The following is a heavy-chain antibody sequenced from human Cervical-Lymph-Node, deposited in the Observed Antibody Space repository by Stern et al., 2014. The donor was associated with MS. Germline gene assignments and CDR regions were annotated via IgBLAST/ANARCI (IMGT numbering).Heavy chain of an antibody. CDR3: ARDRDGYNYFDY. CDR2: IYYSGST. J-gene: IGHJ4*02. D-gene: IGHD5-24*01. V-gene: IGHV4-59*01. Sequence: QVQLQESGPGLVKPSETLSLTCNVSGGSISSYYWSWIRKPPGKGLEWIGYIYYSGSTNYNPSLKSRVTISVDTSKNQFSLKLSSVTAADTAVYYCARDRDGYNYFDYWGQGTLVTVSS. CDR1: GGSISSYY.